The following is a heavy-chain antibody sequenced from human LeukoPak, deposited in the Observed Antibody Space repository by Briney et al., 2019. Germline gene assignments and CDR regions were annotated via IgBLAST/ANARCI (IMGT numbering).Heavy chain of an antibody. CDR2: IYPGDSDT. V-gene: IGHV5-51*01. J-gene: IGHJ5*02. CDR3: ARHISPSGGFYSGWFDP. Sequence: GESLKISCKGSGYSFTSYWIGWVRQMPGKGLEWMGIIYPGDSDTRYSPSFQGQVTISADMSISTAYLQWSSLKASDTAMYYCARHISPSGGFYSGWFDPWGQGTLVTVSS. D-gene: IGHD3-22*01. CDR1: GYSFTSYW.